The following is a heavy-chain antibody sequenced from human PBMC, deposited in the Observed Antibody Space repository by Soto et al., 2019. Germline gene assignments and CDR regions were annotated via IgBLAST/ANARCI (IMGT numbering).Heavy chain of an antibody. CDR2: MNPNSGNT. V-gene: IGHV1-8*01. CDR3: AREGGSSWYVWFDP. D-gene: IGHD6-13*01. J-gene: IGHJ5*02. CDR1: GYTFTSYD. Sequence: ASVKVSCKASGYTFTSYDINWVRQATGQGHEWMGWMNPNSGNTGYAQKLQGRVTMTTDTSTSTAYMELRSLRSDDTAVYYCAREGGSSWYVWFDPWGQGTLVTVSS.